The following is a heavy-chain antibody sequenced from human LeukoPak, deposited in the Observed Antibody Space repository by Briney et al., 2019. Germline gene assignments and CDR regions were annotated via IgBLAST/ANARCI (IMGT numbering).Heavy chain of an antibody. D-gene: IGHD3-3*01. V-gene: IGHV1-2*02. CDR1: GYTFTGYY. Sequence: ASVKVSCKASGYTFTGYYMHWVRQAPGQGLEWMGWINPNSGGTNYAQKFQGRVTMTRDTSISTAYMELSRLRSDDMAVYYCARDFTHYDFWSGYSIRGSDYYMDVWGKGTTVTVSS. CDR2: INPNSGGT. CDR3: ARDFTHYDFWSGYSIRGSDYYMDV. J-gene: IGHJ6*03.